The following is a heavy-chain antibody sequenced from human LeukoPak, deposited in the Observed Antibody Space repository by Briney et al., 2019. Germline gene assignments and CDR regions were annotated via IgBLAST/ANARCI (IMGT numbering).Heavy chain of an antibody. CDR1: GITFNNAW. Sequence: GGSMRLSCAASGITFNNAWMSWVRQGPGKGLEWVAVISYDGSNKYYADSVKGRFTISRDNSKNTLYLQMNSLRAEDTAVYYCARGYGSGSYYSPDYWGQGTLVTVSS. V-gene: IGHV3-30-3*01. CDR3: ARGYGSGSYYSPDY. J-gene: IGHJ4*02. D-gene: IGHD3-10*01. CDR2: ISYDGSNK.